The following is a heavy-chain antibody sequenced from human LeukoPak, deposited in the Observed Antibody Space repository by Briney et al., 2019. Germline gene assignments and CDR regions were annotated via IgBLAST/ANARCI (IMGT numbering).Heavy chain of an antibody. CDR2: FDPEDGET. J-gene: IGHJ4*02. Sequence: ASVKVSCKVSGYTLTELSMDWVRQAPGKGLEWMGGFDPEDGETIYAQKFQGRVTMTKDTSISTAYMELSRLRSDDTAVYYCARVRQYCGGDCYPYYLDYWGQGSLVTVS. D-gene: IGHD2-21*02. CDR1: GYTLTELS. CDR3: ARVRQYCGGDCYPYYLDY. V-gene: IGHV1-24*01.